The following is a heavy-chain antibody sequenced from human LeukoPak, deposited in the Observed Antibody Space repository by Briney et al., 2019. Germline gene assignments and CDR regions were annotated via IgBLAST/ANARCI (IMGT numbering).Heavy chain of an antibody. CDR2: INPSSGGT. Sequence: VASVKVSCKASGYTFTGYYMHWVRQAPGQGLEWMGWINPSSGGTNYAQKFQGRVTMTRDTSISTAYMELSRLRSDDTAVYYCAREKRWLQLRVDYWGQGTLVTVSS. CDR1: GYTFTGYY. V-gene: IGHV1-2*02. J-gene: IGHJ4*02. CDR3: AREKRWLQLRVDY. D-gene: IGHD5-24*01.